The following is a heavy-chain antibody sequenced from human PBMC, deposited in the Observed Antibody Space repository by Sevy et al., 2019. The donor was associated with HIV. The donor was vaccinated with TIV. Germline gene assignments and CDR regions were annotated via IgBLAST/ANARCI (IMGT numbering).Heavy chain of an antibody. V-gene: IGHV3-48*03. D-gene: IGHD1-7*01. CDR3: ARRGTFRFSDAFDI. J-gene: IGHJ3*02. CDR1: GFTLTSYE. Sequence: GGSLRLSCEASGFTLTSYEMNWVRQAPGKGLEWVSYISSIGNTIYYADSVKGRFTISRDKAKKSVYLQMNGLRADDTAVYFCARRGTFRFSDAFDIWGQGTMVTVSS. CDR2: ISSIGNTI.